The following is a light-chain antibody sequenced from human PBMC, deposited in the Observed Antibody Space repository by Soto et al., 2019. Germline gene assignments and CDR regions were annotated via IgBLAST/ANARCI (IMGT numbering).Light chain of an antibody. CDR3: SSYTSSSTPYV. CDR2: EVS. J-gene: IGLJ1*01. V-gene: IGLV2-14*01. Sequence: QSVLTQPASVSGSPGQSITISCTGTSRDVGGYNYVSWYQQHPGKAPKLMIYEVSNRPSGVSNRFSGSKSGNTASLTISGLQAEDEADYYCSSYTSSSTPYVFVTGTKVTVL. CDR1: SRDVGGYNY.